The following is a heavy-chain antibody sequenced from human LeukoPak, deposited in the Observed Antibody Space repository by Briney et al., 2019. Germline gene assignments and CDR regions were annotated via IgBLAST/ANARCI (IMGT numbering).Heavy chain of an antibody. V-gene: IGHV3-66*01. Sequence: PGGSLRLSCAASGFTFSTYVMNWFRQAPGKGLEWVSIIYTAGSTYYTDSVKGRFTISRDNAKNSLYLQMNNLRDEDTAVYYCARGASVGDWGQGTLVTVSS. D-gene: IGHD3-16*01. CDR1: GFTFSTYV. CDR2: IYTAGST. CDR3: ARGASVGD. J-gene: IGHJ4*02.